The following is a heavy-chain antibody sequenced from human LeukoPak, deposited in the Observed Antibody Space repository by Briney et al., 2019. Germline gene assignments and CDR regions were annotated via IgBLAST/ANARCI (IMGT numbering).Heavy chain of an antibody. CDR1: GYSFTSYW. CDR2: IYPGDSDT. CDR3: ARHFREPVTGYYKGYFDY. Sequence: GESLKISCKGSGYSFTSYWIGWVRQMPGKGLEWMGIIYPGDSDTGYSPSFQGQVTISADKSISTAYLQWSSLKASDTAMYYCARHFREPVTGYYKGYFDYWGQGTLVTVSS. D-gene: IGHD3-9*01. V-gene: IGHV5-51*01. J-gene: IGHJ4*02.